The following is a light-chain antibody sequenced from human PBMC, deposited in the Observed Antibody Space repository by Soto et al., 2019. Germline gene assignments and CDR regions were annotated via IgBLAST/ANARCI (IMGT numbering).Light chain of an antibody. CDR2: DAS. CDR3: QKYNSAPRT. V-gene: IGKV3-20*01. Sequence: IGLTQSPGTLSSSPGESATLSCRASQRIXSSYLAGYTQKPGQAPRPRXDDASSRATGVPDRLSGSGSGTAFTPPISSLQPADFVDYYCQKYNSAPRTFGGGTKVDIK. J-gene: IGKJ4*02. CDR1: QRIXSSY.